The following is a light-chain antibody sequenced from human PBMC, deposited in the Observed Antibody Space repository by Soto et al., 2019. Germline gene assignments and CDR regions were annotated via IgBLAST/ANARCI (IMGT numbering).Light chain of an antibody. CDR1: QSVGSTY. V-gene: IGKV3-20*01. J-gene: IGKJ2*01. Sequence: IVLTQSPGTLSLSPEERATLSCRASQSVGSTYISWYQQKPGQAPRLLIFGASSRATGIPERFSGRGSGTDFTLTISSLEPEDFSVYYCQHYDTSPLYTFGQGTKLEIK. CDR3: QHYDTSPLYT. CDR2: GAS.